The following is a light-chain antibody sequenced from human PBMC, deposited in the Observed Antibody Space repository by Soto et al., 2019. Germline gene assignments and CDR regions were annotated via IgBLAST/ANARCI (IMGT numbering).Light chain of an antibody. CDR1: QSVGTS. V-gene: IGKV3-20*01. CDR3: QQYGGSPRT. J-gene: IGKJ1*01. Sequence: EIVLTQSPVTLSFSPVERCTLSFRASQSVGTSLAWYQQKPGQAPRLLIYGASNRATGIPDRFSGSGSGTDFTLTISKLEPEDFAVYHCQQYGGSPRTFGQGTKVDIK. CDR2: GAS.